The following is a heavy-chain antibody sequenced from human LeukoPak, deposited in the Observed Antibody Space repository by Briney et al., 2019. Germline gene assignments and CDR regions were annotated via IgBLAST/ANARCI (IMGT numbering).Heavy chain of an antibody. CDR2: IIPIFGTA. J-gene: IGHJ6*02. V-gene: IGHV1-69*13. CDR3: ARAPVYSSSWRNYYYYGMDV. D-gene: IGHD6-13*01. Sequence: GASVKVSCKASGGTLSSYAISWVRQAPGQGLEWMGGIIPIFGTANYAQKFQGRVTITADESTSTAYMELSSLRSEDTAVYYCARAPVYSSSWRNYYYYGMDVWGQGTTVTVSS. CDR1: GGTLSSYA.